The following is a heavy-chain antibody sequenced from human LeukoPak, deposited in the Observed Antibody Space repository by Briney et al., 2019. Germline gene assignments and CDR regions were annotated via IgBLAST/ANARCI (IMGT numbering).Heavy chain of an antibody. CDR3: AANYGSGSYSSGYYYYGMDV. D-gene: IGHD3-10*01. CDR2: IVVDSGNT. V-gene: IGHV1-58*02. Sequence: TSVKVSCKASGFTFTSSVMQWVRQARGQRLEWIGWIVVDSGNTNYAQKFQERVTITRDMSTSTAYMELSSLRSEDTAVYYCAANYGSGSYSSGYYYYGMDVWGQGTTVTVSS. CDR1: GFTFTSSV. J-gene: IGHJ6*02.